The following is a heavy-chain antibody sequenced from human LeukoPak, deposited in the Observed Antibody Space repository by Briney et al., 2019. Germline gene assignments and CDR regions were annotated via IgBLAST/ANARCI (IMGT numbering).Heavy chain of an antibody. CDR2: ISYDGSNK. V-gene: IGHV3-30*03. J-gene: IGHJ5*02. Sequence: GRSLRLSCAASGFTFSGYGMHWVRQAPGKGLEWVAVISYDGSNKYYADSVKGRFTISRDNSKNTLYLQMNSLRAEDTAVYYCARALGPWGQGTLVTVSS. CDR3: ARALGP. D-gene: IGHD3-16*01. CDR1: GFTFSGYG.